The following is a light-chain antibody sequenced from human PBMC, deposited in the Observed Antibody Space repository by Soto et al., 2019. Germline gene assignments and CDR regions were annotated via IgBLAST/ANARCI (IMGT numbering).Light chain of an antibody. Sequence: DIQMTQSPSTLSASVGDRVTITCRASQSISSWLAWYQQKPGKAPKLLIYEASSLKNGVPSRFSGSGSATEFTLTISSLQPDDFATYYCEDYSSSSGLTFGGGTKVDIK. J-gene: IGKJ4*01. CDR1: QSISSW. V-gene: IGKV1-5*03. CDR2: EAS. CDR3: EDYSSSSGLT.